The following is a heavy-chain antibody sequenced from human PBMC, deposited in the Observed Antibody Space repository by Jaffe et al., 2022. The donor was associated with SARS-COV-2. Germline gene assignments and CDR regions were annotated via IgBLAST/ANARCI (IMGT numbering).Heavy chain of an antibody. CDR3: ARMFAIVLVTAMDLHAFDM. V-gene: IGHV3-48*01. D-gene: IGHD2-21*02. CDR1: GFSFSSYS. Sequence: EVQLVESGGGLLQPGGSLRLSCAASGFSFSSYSMNWVRQAPGKGLEWVSYISSSGTTMYYADSVKGRFTISRDNAKNSLFLEMNSLRAEDTAVYYCARMFAIVLVTAMDLHAFDMWGQGTMVTVSS. J-gene: IGHJ3*02. CDR2: ISSSGTTM.